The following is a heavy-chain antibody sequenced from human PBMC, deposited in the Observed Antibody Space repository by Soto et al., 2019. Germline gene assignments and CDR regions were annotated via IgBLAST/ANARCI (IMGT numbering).Heavy chain of an antibody. V-gene: IGHV5-51*01. D-gene: IGHD3-22*01. CDR2: IYPGDSDT. CDR3: ARHVPCVDYDNSDYCNYGMEV. Sequence: VPLSTWTQGAACSFTIYWVGWMRPQHGKGLEWMGIIYPGDSDTRYSPSFQGQVTISADKSISTAYLQWSSLKASDTAMYYCARHVPCVDYDNSDYCNYGMEVWGQGTTVTVSS. CDR1: ACSFTIYW. J-gene: IGHJ6*02.